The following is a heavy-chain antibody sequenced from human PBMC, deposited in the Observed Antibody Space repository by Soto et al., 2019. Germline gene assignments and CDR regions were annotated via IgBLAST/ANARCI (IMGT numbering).Heavy chain of an antibody. CDR2: ISYDGSNK. Sequence: QVQLVESGGGVVQPGRSLRLSCAASGFTFSSYAMHWVRQAPGKGLEWVAVISYDGSNKYYADSVKGRFTTSRDNSKNTLYLQMNSLRAEDTAVYYCARNYGDYGQKWFDPWGQGTLVTVSS. CDR1: GFTFSSYA. V-gene: IGHV3-30-3*01. CDR3: ARNYGDYGQKWFDP. J-gene: IGHJ5*02. D-gene: IGHD4-17*01.